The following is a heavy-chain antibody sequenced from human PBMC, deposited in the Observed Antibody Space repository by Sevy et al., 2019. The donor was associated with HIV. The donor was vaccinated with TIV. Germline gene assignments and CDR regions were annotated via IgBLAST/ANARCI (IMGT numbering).Heavy chain of an antibody. CDR2: IYSGDTGGST. CDR3: ARERLVSAGGYYNYYFGMDV. CDR1: GFDVNENY. V-gene: IGHV3-53*01. Sequence: GGSLRLSCAASGFDVNENYMSWVRQAPGKGLEWVSIIYSGDTGGSTYYADSVKGRLTISRDNSQNTLYLQINSLRPEDTAVYYCARERLVSAGGYYNYYFGMDVWDQGTTVTVSS. J-gene: IGHJ6*02. D-gene: IGHD3-3*01.